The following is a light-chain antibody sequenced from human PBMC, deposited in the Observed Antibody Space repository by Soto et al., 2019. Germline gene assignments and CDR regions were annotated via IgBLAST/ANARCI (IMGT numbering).Light chain of an antibody. Sequence: EIVLTQSPGTLSLSPGERATLSCRASQSVSSSDLAWYQHKPSQAPRLLIYGASSRATGIPDRFSGSGSGTDFTLTISRLEPEDFAVYYCLQSDRLTETLGQGNKVDI. J-gene: IGKJ1*01. CDR1: QSVSSSD. V-gene: IGKV3-20*01. CDR2: GAS. CDR3: LQSDRLTET.